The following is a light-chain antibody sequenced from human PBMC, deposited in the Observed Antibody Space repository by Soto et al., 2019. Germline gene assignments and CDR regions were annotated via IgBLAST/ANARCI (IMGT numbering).Light chain of an antibody. CDR3: QQYNKWPWT. CDR1: ESVSIN. Sequence: EIVMTQSPAALSVSPGERATLSCRASESVSINLAWYQQKPGQAPGLLIYGASTRATGIPATFSGSGSGTEFTLTISSLQSEDFAVYYCQQYNKWPWTFGQGTKVEIK. J-gene: IGKJ1*01. CDR2: GAS. V-gene: IGKV3-15*01.